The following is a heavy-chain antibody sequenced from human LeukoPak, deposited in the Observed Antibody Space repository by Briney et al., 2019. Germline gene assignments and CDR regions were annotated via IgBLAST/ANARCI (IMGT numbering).Heavy chain of an antibody. Sequence: SETLSLTCTVSGDSISNYYWSWIRQPAGKGLEWIGRIYTSGSTNYNPSLKSRVTMSVDTSKNQFSLKLSSVTAADTAVYYCARDLQGYSYGYAFDYWGQGTLVTVSS. D-gene: IGHD5-18*01. CDR1: GDSISNYY. CDR2: IYTSGST. V-gene: IGHV4-4*07. CDR3: ARDLQGYSYGYAFDY. J-gene: IGHJ4*02.